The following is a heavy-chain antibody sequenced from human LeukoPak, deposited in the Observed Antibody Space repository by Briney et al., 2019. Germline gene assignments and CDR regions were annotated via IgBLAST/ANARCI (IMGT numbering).Heavy chain of an antibody. CDR2: ISSSSSYT. D-gene: IGHD2-2*01. CDR1: GFTFSDYY. Sequence: GGSLRLSCAASGFTFSDYYMSWIRQAPGKGLEWVSYISSSSSYTNYADSVKGRFTISRDNAKNSLYLQMNSLRAEDTAVYYCARRPTDIVVVPAASSPVDYWGQGTLVTVSS. CDR3: ARRPTDIVVVPAASSPVDY. J-gene: IGHJ4*02. V-gene: IGHV3-11*03.